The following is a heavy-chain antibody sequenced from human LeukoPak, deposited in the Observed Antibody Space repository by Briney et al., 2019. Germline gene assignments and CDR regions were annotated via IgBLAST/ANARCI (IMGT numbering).Heavy chain of an antibody. Sequence: GGSLRLSCAASGFTFSSYGMHWVRQAPGKGLEWVAVIWYDGSNKYYADSVKGRFTISRDNSKNTLYLQMNSLRAEDTAVYYCARDGDYYDSSVGNYWGQGTLVTVSS. D-gene: IGHD3-22*01. CDR3: ARDGDYYDSSVGNY. CDR2: IWYDGSNK. J-gene: IGHJ4*02. CDR1: GFTFSSYG. V-gene: IGHV3-33*01.